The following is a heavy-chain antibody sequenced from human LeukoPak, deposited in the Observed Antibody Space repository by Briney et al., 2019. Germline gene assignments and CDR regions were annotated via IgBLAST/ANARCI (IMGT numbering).Heavy chain of an antibody. D-gene: IGHD3-22*01. CDR3: ARGLLLPDY. V-gene: IGHV4-39*01. Sequence: SETLSLTCTVSGGSISSSSYYWGWIRQPPGKGLEWIGSIYYSGSTYYNPSLKSRVTISVDTSKNQFSLKLSSVTAADTAVYYCARGLLLPDYWGQGTLVTVSS. J-gene: IGHJ4*02. CDR1: GGSISSSSYY. CDR2: IYYSGST.